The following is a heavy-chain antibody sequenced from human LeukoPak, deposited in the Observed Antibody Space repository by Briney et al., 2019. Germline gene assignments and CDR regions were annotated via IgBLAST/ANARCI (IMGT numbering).Heavy chain of an antibody. CDR1: GFTVSSNY. D-gene: IGHD2-2*01. CDR3: ARDFLVVVPAAVGRYFDL. Sequence: GGSLRLSCAASGFTVSSNYMSWVRQAPGKGLEWVSVIYSGGSTYYADSVMGRFTISRDNSKNTLYLQMNSLRAEDTAVYYCARDFLVVVPAAVGRYFDLWGRGTLVTVSS. V-gene: IGHV3-53*01. CDR2: IYSGGST. J-gene: IGHJ2*01.